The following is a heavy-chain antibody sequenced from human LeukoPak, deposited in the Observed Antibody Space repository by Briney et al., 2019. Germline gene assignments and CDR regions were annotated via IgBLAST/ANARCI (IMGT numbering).Heavy chain of an antibody. Sequence: ASVKVSCKASGYTFTSYGISWVRQAPGQGLEWMGWISAHNGITNYAQKLQGRVTMTTDTSTSTAYMELRSLRSDDTAVYYCARDQGWFGESAANDYWGQGTLVTVSS. D-gene: IGHD3-10*01. J-gene: IGHJ4*02. CDR2: ISAHNGIT. V-gene: IGHV1-18*04. CDR3: ARDQGWFGESAANDY. CDR1: GYTFTSYG.